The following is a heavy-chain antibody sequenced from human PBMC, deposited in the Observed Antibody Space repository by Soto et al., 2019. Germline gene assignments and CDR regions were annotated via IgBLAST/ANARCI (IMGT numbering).Heavy chain of an antibody. CDR3: ARHPISGYDSSQYNWFDP. V-gene: IGHV4-39*01. Sequence: SETLSLTCTVSGGSISSSSYYWGWIRQPPGKGLEWIGSIYYSGSTYYNPSLKSRVTISVDTSKNQFSLKLSSVTAADTAVYYCARHPISGYDSSQYNWFDPWGQGTLVTVS. D-gene: IGHD3-22*01. CDR2: IYYSGST. J-gene: IGHJ5*02. CDR1: GGSISSSSYY.